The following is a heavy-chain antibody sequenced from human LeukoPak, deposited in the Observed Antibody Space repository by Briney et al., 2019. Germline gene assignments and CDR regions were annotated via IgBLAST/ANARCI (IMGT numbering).Heavy chain of an antibody. D-gene: IGHD3-22*01. CDR3: AKDSSGYWDY. CDR1: GFTFSSYR. Sequence: PGGSLRVSCPASGFTFSSYRMNWVRQAPGKGLEGVSSISCCSYYIYYAGSVKGRFTISRDNANNSLYLQMNSLSAEDTALYYCAKDSSGYWDYWGQGSMVTDSS. CDR2: ISCCSYYI. J-gene: IGHJ4*02. V-gene: IGHV3-21*04.